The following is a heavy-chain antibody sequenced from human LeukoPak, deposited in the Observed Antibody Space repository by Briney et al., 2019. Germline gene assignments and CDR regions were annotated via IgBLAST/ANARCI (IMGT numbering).Heavy chain of an antibody. J-gene: IGHJ4*02. CDR1: GFTFSSYA. Sequence: GGSLRLSCAASGFTFSSYAMSWVRQAPGKGLEWVSAISGSGGSTYYADSVKGRFTISRDNSKNTLYLQMNSLRAEDTAVYYCAILQGYYYGSGSYFDYWGQGTLVTVSS. V-gene: IGHV3-23*01. CDR2: ISGSGGST. CDR3: AILQGYYYGSGSYFDY. D-gene: IGHD3-10*01.